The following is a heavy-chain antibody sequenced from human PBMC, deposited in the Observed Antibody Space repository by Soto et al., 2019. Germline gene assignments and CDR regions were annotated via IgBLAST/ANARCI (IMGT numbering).Heavy chain of an antibody. V-gene: IGHV3-23*01. J-gene: IGHJ4*02. CDR2: INGAGVNT. CDR3: AISSGTVQY. Sequence: PGGSLRLSCAASGFSFSSYAMQWVRQAPGKGLDWVSAINGAGVNTYYAGSVKGRFTISRDNSQNTLHLHMNSLRAEDTAVYYCAISSGTVQYWGLGTLVTVSS. CDR1: GFSFSSYA. D-gene: IGHD1-26*01.